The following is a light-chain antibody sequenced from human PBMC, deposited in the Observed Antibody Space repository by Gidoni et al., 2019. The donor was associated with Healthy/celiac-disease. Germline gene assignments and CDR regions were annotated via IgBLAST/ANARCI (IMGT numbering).Light chain of an antibody. Sequence: DIQMTQSPSSLSASVGDRVTITSRESQSISSYLNWYQQKPGKAPKLLIYAASSLQSGVPSRFSGSGSGTDFTLTISSLQPEDFATYYCQQSYSTFWTFGQGTKVEIK. J-gene: IGKJ1*01. CDR1: QSISSY. V-gene: IGKV1-39*01. CDR3: QQSYSTFWT. CDR2: AAS.